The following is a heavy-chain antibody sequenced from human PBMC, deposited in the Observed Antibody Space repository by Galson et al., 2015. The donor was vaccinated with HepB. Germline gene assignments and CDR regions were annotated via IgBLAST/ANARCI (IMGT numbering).Heavy chain of an antibody. V-gene: IGHV1-18*01. J-gene: IGHJ4*02. CDR2: ISAYNGNT. CDR3: ATRGRFGELLYYFDY. CDR1: GYTFTSYG. D-gene: IGHD3-10*01. Sequence: SGKGSGKASGYTFTSYGISWVRQAPGQGLEWMGWISAYNGNTNYAQKLQGRVTMTTDTSTSTAYMELRSLRPDDTAVYYCATRGRFGELLYYFDYWGQGTLVTVSS.